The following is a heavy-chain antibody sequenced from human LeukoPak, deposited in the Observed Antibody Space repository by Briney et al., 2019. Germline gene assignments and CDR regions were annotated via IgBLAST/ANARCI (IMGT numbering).Heavy chain of an antibody. CDR3: ARGPPEWLAFDY. D-gene: IGHD6-19*01. CDR2: IYYSGST. J-gene: IGHJ4*02. V-gene: IGHV4-30-4*08. CDR1: GGSISSGDYY. Sequence: SQTLSLTCTVSGGSISSGDYYWSWIRQPPGKGLEWIGYIYYSGSTYYNPSLKSRVTISVDTSKNQFSLKLSSVTAADTAVYYCARGPPEWLAFDYWGQGTLVTVSS.